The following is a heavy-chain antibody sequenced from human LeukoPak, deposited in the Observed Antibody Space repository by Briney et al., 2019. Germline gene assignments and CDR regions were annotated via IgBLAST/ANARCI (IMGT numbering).Heavy chain of an antibody. CDR2: IWYDGSNK. D-gene: IGHD3-22*01. V-gene: IGHV3-33*01. Sequence: GGSLRLSCAASGFTFSNYGMHWVRQAPGKGLEWVAYIWYDGSNKYYTDSLKGRFTISRDNSENTLYLQMNSLRAEDTAVYYCARSYYYDSSHTADYWGQGTLVTVSS. CDR3: ARSYYYDSSHTADY. CDR1: GFTFSNYG. J-gene: IGHJ4*02.